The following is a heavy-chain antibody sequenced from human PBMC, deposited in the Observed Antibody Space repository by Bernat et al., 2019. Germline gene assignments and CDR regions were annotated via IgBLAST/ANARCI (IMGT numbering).Heavy chain of an antibody. V-gene: IGHV3-15*01. CDR2: IRSKTDGGTT. J-gene: IGHJ5*02. D-gene: IGHD3/OR15-3a*01. CDR3: TTESPGLGLNWFDP. CDR1: GFTFSKAW. Sequence: EVQLVESGGGLVKPGGSLRLSCAASGFTFSKAWMSWVRQGPGKGLEWVGRIRSKTDGGTTDYAAPVKGRFIISRDDSKNTLYLQMSSLKTEDTAVYYCTTESPGLGLNWFDPWGQGTPVTVSS.